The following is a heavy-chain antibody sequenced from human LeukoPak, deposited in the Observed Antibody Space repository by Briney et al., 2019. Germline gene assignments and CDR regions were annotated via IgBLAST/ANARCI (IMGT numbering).Heavy chain of an antibody. D-gene: IGHD6-19*01. CDR3: ARVWSSSGRRGY. CDR2: INSDGSST. CDR1: GFTFSTYW. J-gene: IGHJ4*02. Sequence: PGGSLRLSCAASGFTFSTYWMHWVRQAPGKGLVWVSLINSDGSSTSYADSVKGRFTISRDNAKNTLYLQMNSLRAEDTAVYYCARVWSSSGRRGYWGQGTLVTVSS. V-gene: IGHV3-74*01.